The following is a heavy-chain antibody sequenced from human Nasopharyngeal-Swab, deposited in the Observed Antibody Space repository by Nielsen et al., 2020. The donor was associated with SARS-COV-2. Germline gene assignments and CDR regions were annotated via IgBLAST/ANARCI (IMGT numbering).Heavy chain of an antibody. J-gene: IGHJ4*02. D-gene: IGHD3-10*01. V-gene: IGHV3-21*01. CDR3: ARDPGRWVRGVYY. CDR1: GFTFSSYS. Sequence: GGSLRLSCAASGFTFSSYSMNWVRQAPGKGLEWVSSISSSSSYIYYADSVMGRFTISRDNAKNSLYLQMNSLRAEDTAVYYCARDPGRWVRGVYYWGQGTLVTVSS. CDR2: ISSSSSYI.